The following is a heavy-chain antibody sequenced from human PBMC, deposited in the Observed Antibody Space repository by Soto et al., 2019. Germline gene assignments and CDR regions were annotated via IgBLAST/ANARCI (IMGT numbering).Heavy chain of an antibody. D-gene: IGHD6-13*01. V-gene: IGHV1-3*01. CDR1: GYTFTSYA. Sequence: QVQLVQSGAEVKKPGASVKVSCKASGYTFTSYAMHWVRQAPGQRLEWMGWINAGNGNTKYSQKFQGRVTITRDTSASTAYMELSSLRSEDTAVYYCAGGVHSSWTLNWFDPWGQGTLVTVSS. CDR3: AGGVHSSWTLNWFDP. CDR2: INAGNGNT. J-gene: IGHJ5*02.